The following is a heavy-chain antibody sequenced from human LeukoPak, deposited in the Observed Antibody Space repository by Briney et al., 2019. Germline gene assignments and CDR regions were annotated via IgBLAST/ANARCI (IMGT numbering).Heavy chain of an antibody. Sequence: HPGGSLRLSCVVSGFTFGSYEMNWVRQAPGKGLEWVAFIRYDGSNKYYADSVKGRFTISRDNSKNTLYLQMDSLRTEDTAVYYCAKRDSSSSGYSFDYWGQGTLVTVSS. V-gene: IGHV3-30*02. CDR1: GFTFGSYE. D-gene: IGHD6-6*01. J-gene: IGHJ4*02. CDR3: AKRDSSSSGYSFDY. CDR2: IRYDGSNK.